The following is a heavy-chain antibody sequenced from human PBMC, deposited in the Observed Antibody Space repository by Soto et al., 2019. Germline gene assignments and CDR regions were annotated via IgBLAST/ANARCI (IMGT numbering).Heavy chain of an antibody. CDR2: MFNGGSA. CDR1: GGSLSNYY. J-gene: IGHJ6*02. Sequence: PSETLSLTCTVSGGSLSNYYLSWIRQPPGKGLEWVGYMFNGGSANYNPSLEGRVAISADTPNNQSSLRLSSVTAADTAVYYCGRQPGHCGSTTCFGYYSVDVWGQGTTVTVSS. V-gene: IGHV4-59*08. D-gene: IGHD2-2*01. CDR3: GRQPGHCGSTTCFGYYSVDV.